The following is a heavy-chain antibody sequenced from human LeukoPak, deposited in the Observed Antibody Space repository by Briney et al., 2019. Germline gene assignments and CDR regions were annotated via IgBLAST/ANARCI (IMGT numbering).Heavy chain of an antibody. CDR3: ARRIAAAGTVDYYYGMDV. V-gene: IGHV1-2*02. CDR1: GYTFTGYH. CDR2: INPNSGGT. Sequence: GASVKVSCKASGYTFTGYHMHWVRQAPGQGLEWMGWINPNSGGTNYAQKFQGRVTMARDTSISTAYMELSRLRSDDTAVYYCARRIAAAGTVDYYYGMDVWGQGTTVTVSS. D-gene: IGHD6-13*01. J-gene: IGHJ6*02.